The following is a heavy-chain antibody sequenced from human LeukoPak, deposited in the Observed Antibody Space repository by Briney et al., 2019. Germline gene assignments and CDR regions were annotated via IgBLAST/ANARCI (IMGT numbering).Heavy chain of an antibody. CDR3: ARGRYDILTGYRYDFDY. V-gene: IGHV4-34*01. D-gene: IGHD3-9*01. CDR1: GGSFSGYY. CDR2: INHSGST. Sequence: PSETLSLTCAVYGGSFSGYYWSWIRQPPGKGLEWIGEINHSGSTNYNPSLKSRVTISVDTSKNQFSLKLSSVTAADTAVYYCARGRYDILTGYRYDFDYWGQGTLVIVSS. J-gene: IGHJ4*02.